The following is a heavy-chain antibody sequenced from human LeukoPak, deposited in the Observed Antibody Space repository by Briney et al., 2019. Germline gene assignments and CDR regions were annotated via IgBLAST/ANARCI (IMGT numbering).Heavy chain of an antibody. CDR3: ARDTDYYGSGRHGYFDH. V-gene: IGHV3-66*01. J-gene: IGHJ1*01. CDR2: NYSGGST. CDR1: GLTISNNF. Sequence: GGSLRLSCAASGLTISNNFMGWVRQAPGKGLEWVSLNYSGGSTYSADSVKGRFTISRDNSKNTLHLQMNSLRVEDTAVYYCARDTDYYGSGRHGYFDHWGQGTLVTVSS. D-gene: IGHD3-10*01.